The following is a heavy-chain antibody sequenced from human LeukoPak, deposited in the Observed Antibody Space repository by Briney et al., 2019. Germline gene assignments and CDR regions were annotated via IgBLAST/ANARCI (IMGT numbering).Heavy chain of an antibody. Sequence: PGGSLRLSCAASGFTVSSNYMTWVRQAPGKGLEWVSVIYNAAVGANIYYADSVKGRFTISRHNSENTPYLQMNSLRAEDTAVYYCARENGYCSSSSCPLDVWGQGTTVTVSS. CDR1: GFTVSSNY. V-gene: IGHV3-53*04. J-gene: IGHJ6*02. CDR2: IYNAAVGANI. CDR3: ARENGYCSSSSCPLDV. D-gene: IGHD2-2*01.